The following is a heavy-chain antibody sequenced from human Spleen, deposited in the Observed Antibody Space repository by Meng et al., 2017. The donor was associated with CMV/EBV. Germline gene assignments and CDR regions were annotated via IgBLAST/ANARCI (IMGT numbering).Heavy chain of an antibody. V-gene: IGHV3-30*02. CDR2: IHYGTNDK. CDR3: AKLESPIVYEKIFDI. CDR1: GFSVSINY. J-gene: IGHJ3*02. Sequence: GESLKISCAASGFSVSINYMSWVRQAPGKGLEWVAFIHYGTNDKYYADSVKGRFTISRDNSKNTLYLQMYSLRAEDTAVYYCAKLESPIVYEKIFDIWGQGTMVTVSS. D-gene: IGHD2/OR15-2a*01.